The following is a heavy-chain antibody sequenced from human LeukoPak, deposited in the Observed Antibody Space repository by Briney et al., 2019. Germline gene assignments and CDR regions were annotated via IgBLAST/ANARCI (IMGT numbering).Heavy chain of an antibody. Sequence: PGGSLRLSCAASGFTFSDYYMSWIRQAPGKGLEWVSHISGNGRTKYYADSVKGRFTISRDNAKNSLYLQMNSLRAEDTAVYYCARSLRPASFDPWGQGTMVTVSS. CDR3: ARSLRPASFDP. CDR1: GFTFSDYY. V-gene: IGHV3-11*04. CDR2: ISGNGRTK. J-gene: IGHJ5*02.